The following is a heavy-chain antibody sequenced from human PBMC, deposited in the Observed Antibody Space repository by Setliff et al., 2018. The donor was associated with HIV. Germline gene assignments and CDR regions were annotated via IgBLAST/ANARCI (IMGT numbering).Heavy chain of an antibody. D-gene: IGHD3-16*01. Sequence: SETLSLTCAVSGGSINSGYFWNWIRQRPGKGPECIGYIYYSGSTYYNPSLKSRVTISVDTSKNQFSLKLSSVTAADTAVYYCARSKGGLFDPWGQGTLVTVS. CDR1: GGSINSGYF. CDR3: ARSKGGLFDP. CDR2: IYYSGST. J-gene: IGHJ5*02. V-gene: IGHV4-31*11.